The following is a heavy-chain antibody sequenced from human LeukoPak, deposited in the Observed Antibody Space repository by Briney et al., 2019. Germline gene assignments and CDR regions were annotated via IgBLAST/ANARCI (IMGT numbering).Heavy chain of an antibody. J-gene: IGHJ4*02. D-gene: IGHD5-24*01. CDR1: GYSTSSGYY. CDR3: AMSVEMATSYYFDY. Sequence: PETLSLTCTVSGYSTSSGYYWGWIRQPPGKGLEGIGSIYHSGSTYYNPSLKRRVTISVDTSKNQFSLKLSSVTAADTAVYYCAMSVEMATSYYFDYWGQGTLVTVSS. V-gene: IGHV4-38-2*02. CDR2: IYHSGST.